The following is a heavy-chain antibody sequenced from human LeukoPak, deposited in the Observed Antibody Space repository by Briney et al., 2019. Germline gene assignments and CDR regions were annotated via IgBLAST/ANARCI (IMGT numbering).Heavy chain of an antibody. CDR1: GFTFSSYG. V-gene: IGHV3-30*18. Sequence: PGGSLRLSCAASGFTFSSYGMHWVRQAPGKGLEWVAVISYDGSNKYYADSVKGRFTISRDNSKNTLYLQMNSLRAEDTAVYYCAKDTGSSPYYFDYWGQGTLVTVSS. J-gene: IGHJ4*02. CDR3: AKDTGSSPYYFDY. CDR2: ISYDGSNK. D-gene: IGHD6-6*01.